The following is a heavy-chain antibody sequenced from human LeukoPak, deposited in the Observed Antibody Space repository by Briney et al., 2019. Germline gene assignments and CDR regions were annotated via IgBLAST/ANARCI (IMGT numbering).Heavy chain of an antibody. V-gene: IGHV1-69*05. CDR2: IIPIFGTA. Sequence: ASVKVSCKASGGTFSSYAVNGVRQAPGQGLEWMGGIIPIFGTANYAQKFQGRITITTDESTSTAYMELSSLRSEDTAVYYCARDLTGYSSGWENFDYWGQGTLVTVSS. CDR1: GGTFSSYA. D-gene: IGHD6-19*01. CDR3: ARDLTGYSSGWENFDY. J-gene: IGHJ4*02.